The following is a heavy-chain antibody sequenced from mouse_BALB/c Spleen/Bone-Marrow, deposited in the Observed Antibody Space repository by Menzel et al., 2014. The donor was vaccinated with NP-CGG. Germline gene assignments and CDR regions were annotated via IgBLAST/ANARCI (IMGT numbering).Heavy chain of an antibody. Sequence: VKLMESGGGLVQPGGSLKLSCAASGFTFSSYGMSWVRQTPDKRLEFVATINTNGGDTYYPDSVKGRFTISRDNAKNTLYLQMSSLKSEDTAMYYCARGDDYVSWFAYWGQGTLVTVSA. CDR1: GFTFSSYG. CDR3: ARGDDYVSWFAY. J-gene: IGHJ3*01. CDR2: INTNGGDT. D-gene: IGHD2-4*01. V-gene: IGHV5-6-3*01.